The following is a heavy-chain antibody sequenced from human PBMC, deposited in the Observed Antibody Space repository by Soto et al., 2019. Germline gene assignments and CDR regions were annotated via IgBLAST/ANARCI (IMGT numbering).Heavy chain of an antibody. CDR1: GGSISSGGHY. D-gene: IGHD3-22*01. CDR2: IYYSGST. J-gene: IGHJ4*02. Sequence: QVQLQESGPGLVKPSQTLSLTCTVSGGSISSGGHYWSLIRQHPGKGLEWIGYIYYSGSTYYNPSLKSRVTISVDTSKNQCSLKLSSVTAADTAVYYCARGSYDSSVGDYWGQGTLVTVSP. CDR3: ARGSYDSSVGDY. V-gene: IGHV4-31*03.